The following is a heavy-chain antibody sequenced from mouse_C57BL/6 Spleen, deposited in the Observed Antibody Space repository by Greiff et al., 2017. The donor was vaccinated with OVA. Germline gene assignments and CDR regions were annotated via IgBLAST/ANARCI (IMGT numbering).Heavy chain of an antibody. V-gene: IGHV1-81*01. D-gene: IGHD1-1*01. CDR3: AREDYGSNYPYWYFDV. CDR1: GYTFTSYG. J-gene: IGHJ1*03. Sequence: QVQLKESGAELARPGASVKLSCKASGYTFTSYGISWVKQRTGQGLEWIGEIYPRSGNTYYNEKFKGKATLTADKSSSTAYMELRSLTSEDSAVYFCAREDYGSNYPYWYFDVWGTGTTVTVSS. CDR2: IYPRSGNT.